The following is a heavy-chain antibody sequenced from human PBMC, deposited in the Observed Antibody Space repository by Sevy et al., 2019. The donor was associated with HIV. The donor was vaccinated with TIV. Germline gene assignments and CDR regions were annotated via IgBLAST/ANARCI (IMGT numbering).Heavy chain of an antibody. CDR2: IYYSGST. CDR3: ARGGGGYSNSGSGAWFDP. V-gene: IGHV4-59*01. CDR1: GGSISSYY. Sequence: SETLSLTCTVSGGSISSYYWSWIRQPPGKGLEWIGSIYYSGSTNYNPSLKSRVTISVDTSKNQFSLKLSSVTAADTAVYYCARGGGGYSNSGSGAWFDPWGQGTLVTVSS. D-gene: IGHD4-4*01. J-gene: IGHJ5*02.